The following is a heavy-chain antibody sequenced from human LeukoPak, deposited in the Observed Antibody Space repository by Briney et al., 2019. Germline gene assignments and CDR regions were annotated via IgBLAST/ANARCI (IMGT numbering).Heavy chain of an antibody. Sequence: SGGSLRLSCAASGFTFSSYAMHWVRQAPGKGLEWVAVISYDGSNKYYADSVKGRFTISRDNSKNTLYLQMNSLRAEDTAVYYCAKAVNFGDWGQGTLVTVSS. V-gene: IGHV3-30*04. CDR3: AKAVNFGD. CDR1: GFTFSSYA. CDR2: ISYDGSNK. J-gene: IGHJ4*02. D-gene: IGHD3-10*01.